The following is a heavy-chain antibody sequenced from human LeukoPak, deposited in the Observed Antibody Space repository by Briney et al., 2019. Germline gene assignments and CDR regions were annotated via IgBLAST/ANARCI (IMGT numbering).Heavy chain of an antibody. V-gene: IGHV3-23*01. CDR2: ISGSGGST. Sequence: GGSLRLSCVASGFTFGKYWMSWVRQAPGKGLEWVSAISGSGGSTYYADSVKGRFTISRDNSKNTLYLQMNSLRAEDTAVYYCAKPLIAVAGTSAFDYWGQGTLVTVSS. CDR3: AKPLIAVAGTSAFDY. J-gene: IGHJ4*02. D-gene: IGHD6-19*01. CDR1: GFTFGKYW.